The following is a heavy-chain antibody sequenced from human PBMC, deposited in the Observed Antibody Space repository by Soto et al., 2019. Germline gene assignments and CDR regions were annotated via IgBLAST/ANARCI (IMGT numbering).Heavy chain of an antibody. CDR2: INPNSGGT. Sequence: QVQLVQSGAEVKKPGASVKVSCKASGYTFTGYYMHWVRQAPGQGLERMGWINPNSGGTNYAQKFQGWVTMTRDTSISTAYMELSRLRSDDTAVYYCARDYDILTGYYHFDYWGQGTLVTVSS. CDR1: GYTFTGYY. D-gene: IGHD3-9*01. J-gene: IGHJ4*02. V-gene: IGHV1-2*04. CDR3: ARDYDILTGYYHFDY.